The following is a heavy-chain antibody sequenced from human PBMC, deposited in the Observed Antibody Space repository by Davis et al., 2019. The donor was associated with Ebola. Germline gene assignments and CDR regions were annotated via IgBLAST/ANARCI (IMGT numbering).Heavy chain of an antibody. CDR1: GYTFTYRY. CDR2: INPNSGGT. V-gene: IGHV1-2*04. D-gene: IGHD4-17*01. J-gene: IGHJ6*02. CDR3: ARDLPSYGDYGIYYYGMDV. Sequence: AASVKVSCKASGYTFTYRYLHWVRQAPGQGLEWMGWINPNSGGTNYAQKFQGWVTMTRDTSISTAYMELSRLRSDDTAVYYCARDLPSYGDYGIYYYGMDVWGQGTTVTVSS.